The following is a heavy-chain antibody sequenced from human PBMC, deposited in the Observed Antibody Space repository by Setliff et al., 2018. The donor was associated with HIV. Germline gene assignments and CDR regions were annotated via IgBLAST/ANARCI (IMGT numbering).Heavy chain of an antibody. CDR1: GYTFIDKY. CDR2: IDPENDET. D-gene: IGHD2-8*01. J-gene: IGHJ4*02. Sequence: ASVEVSCKASGYTFIDKYMHWVRQAPGKGLHWMGRIDPENDETKYSQKFQVRFTMTADRSTDTAYMELSGLRSEDTAIYYCVLYSTGASRFDYWGQGTLVTSPQ. V-gene: IGHV1-69-2*01. CDR3: VLYSTGASRFDY.